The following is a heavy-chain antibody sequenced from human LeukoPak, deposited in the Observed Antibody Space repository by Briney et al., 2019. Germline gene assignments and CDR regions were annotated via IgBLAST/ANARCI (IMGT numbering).Heavy chain of an antibody. Sequence: GGSLRLSCAASGFTFSRYAMSWVRQAPGKGLEWVSTISGSGDSTYYADSVKGRFTISRDNSKNTLYLQMNSLRAEDTAIYYCAKDGIALVRGVIPQVDCWGRGTLVTVSS. CDR3: AKDGIALVRGVIPQVDC. CDR2: ISGSGDST. V-gene: IGHV3-23*01. J-gene: IGHJ4*02. CDR1: GFTFSRYA. D-gene: IGHD3-10*01.